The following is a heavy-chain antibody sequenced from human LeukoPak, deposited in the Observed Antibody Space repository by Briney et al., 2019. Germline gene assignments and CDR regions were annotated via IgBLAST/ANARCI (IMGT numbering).Heavy chain of an antibody. V-gene: IGHV1-69*06. J-gene: IGHJ4*02. D-gene: IGHD3-3*01. Sequence: GASVKVSCKPSGGTFSRYAISWVRQAPGQGRKWMGGIMPIFGTANYAQKFQGRVTITADKSTSTAYMELSSLRSEDTAVYYCARGSYDFWSGYYRNRGQGTLVTVSS. CDR1: GGTFSRYA. CDR2: IMPIFGTA. CDR3: ARGSYDFWSGYYRN.